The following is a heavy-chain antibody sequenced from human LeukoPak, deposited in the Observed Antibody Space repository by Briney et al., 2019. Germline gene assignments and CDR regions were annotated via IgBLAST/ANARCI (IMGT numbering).Heavy chain of an antibody. D-gene: IGHD5-24*01. J-gene: IGHJ4*02. CDR3: AKGRRWLQSDYFDY. CDR2: ISYDGSNK. V-gene: IGHV3-30-3*01. Sequence: GGSLRLSCAASGFTFSSYAMHWVRQAPGKGLEWVAVISYDGSNKYYADSVKGRFTISRDNSKNTLYLQMNSLRAEDTAVYYCAKGRRWLQSDYFDYWGQGTLVTVSS. CDR1: GFTFSSYA.